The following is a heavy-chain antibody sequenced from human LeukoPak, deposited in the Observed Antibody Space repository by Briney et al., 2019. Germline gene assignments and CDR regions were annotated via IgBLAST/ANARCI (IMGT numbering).Heavy chain of an antibody. V-gene: IGHV1-46*01. CDR1: GYTFTSYY. CDR3: ARGLVYYDILRNYFDY. Sequence: VASVKVSCKASGYTFTSYYMHWVRQAPGQGLEWMGIINPSGGGTSYAQKFQGRVTMTRDTSTSTAYMELSSLRSEDTAVYYCARGLVYYDILRNYFDYWGQGTLVTVSS. J-gene: IGHJ4*02. CDR2: INPSGGGT. D-gene: IGHD3-9*01.